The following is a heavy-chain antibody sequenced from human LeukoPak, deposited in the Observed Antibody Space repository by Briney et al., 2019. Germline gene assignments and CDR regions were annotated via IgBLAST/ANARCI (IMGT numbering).Heavy chain of an antibody. Sequence: PGGSLRLSCAASGSTFSSHTMNWVRQAPGKGLEWISYISRSSDVIYYADSVKGRFTISRDNSKNTLYLQMNSLGAEDTAVYYCARDRDLKPGRGAFDIWGQGTMVTVSS. CDR1: GSTFSSHT. CDR3: ARDRDLKPGRGAFDI. CDR2: ISRSSDVI. J-gene: IGHJ3*02. D-gene: IGHD2-15*01. V-gene: IGHV3-48*01.